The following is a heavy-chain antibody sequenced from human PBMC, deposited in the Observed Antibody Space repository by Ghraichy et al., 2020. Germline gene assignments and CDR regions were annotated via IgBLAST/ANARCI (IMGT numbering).Heavy chain of an antibody. CDR2: IYYSGST. CDR1: GGSISSSSYY. Sequence: ETLSLTCTVSGGSISSSSYYWGWIRQPPGKGLEWIGSIYYSGSTYYNPSLKSRVTISVDTSKNQFSLKLSSVTAADTAVYYCARHPRGFSVAFDIWGQGTMVTVSS. CDR3: ARHPRGFSVAFDI. V-gene: IGHV4-39*01. J-gene: IGHJ3*02.